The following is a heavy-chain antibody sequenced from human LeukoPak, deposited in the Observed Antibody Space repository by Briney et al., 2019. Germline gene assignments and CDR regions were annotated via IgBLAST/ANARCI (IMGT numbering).Heavy chain of an antibody. CDR1: GYSFTNYW. V-gene: IGHV5-51*01. CDR2: IYPGDSDT. D-gene: IGHD2-21*02. CDR3: ARHPCGGDCYSALYYFDH. Sequence: GESLKISCKGSGYSFTNYWIGWVRHMPGKGLEWLGIIYPGDSDTRYSPSFQGQVTISADKSISTAYLQWSSLKASDTAMYYCARHPCGGDCYSALYYFDHWGQGSLVTVSS. J-gene: IGHJ4*02.